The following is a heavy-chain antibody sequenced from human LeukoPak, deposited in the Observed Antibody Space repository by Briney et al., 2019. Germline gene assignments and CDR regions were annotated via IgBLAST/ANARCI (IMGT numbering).Heavy chain of an antibody. CDR3: ARSASWSFLQAD. CDR1: GGSISVDY. Sequence: SETLSLTCTVSGGSISVDYWSWIRQAPGKGLEWIGYIYYSGSTSYNPSLKSRVTISVDTSKNRFSLKLTSVTAADTAVYYCARSASWSFLQADWGQGTLVTVSS. D-gene: IGHD6-13*01. V-gene: IGHV4-59*08. CDR2: IYYSGST. J-gene: IGHJ4*02.